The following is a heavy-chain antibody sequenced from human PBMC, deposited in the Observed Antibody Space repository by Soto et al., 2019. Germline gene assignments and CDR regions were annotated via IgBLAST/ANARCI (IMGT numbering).Heavy chain of an antibody. D-gene: IGHD3-22*01. J-gene: IGHJ4*02. CDR1: GDSISSGDYY. V-gene: IGHV4-30-4*01. Sequence: SETLSLTCTGSGDSISSGDYYWSWIRQPPGKGLEWIGYIYYSGSTYYNPSLKSRVTISVDTSKNQFSLKLSSVTAADTAVYYCARVRREYDNSGPVDYWGQGTLVTVSS. CDR2: IYYSGST. CDR3: ARVRREYDNSGPVDY.